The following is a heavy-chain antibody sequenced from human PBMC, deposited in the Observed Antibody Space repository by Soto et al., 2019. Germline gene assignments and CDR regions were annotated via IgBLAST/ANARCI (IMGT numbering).Heavy chain of an antibody. CDR1: GGSVSSGSYY. CDR3: ARGAYCGGDCLNWFDP. D-gene: IGHD2-21*02. Sequence: SETLSLTCTVSGGSVSSGSYYWSWIRQPPGKGLEWIGYIYYSGSTNYNPSLKSRVTISVDTSKNQFSLKLSSVTAADTAVYYCARGAYCGGDCLNWFDPWGQGTLVTVSS. V-gene: IGHV4-61*01. CDR2: IYYSGST. J-gene: IGHJ5*02.